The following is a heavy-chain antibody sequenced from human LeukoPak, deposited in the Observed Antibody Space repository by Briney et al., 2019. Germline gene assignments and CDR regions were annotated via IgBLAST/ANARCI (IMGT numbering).Heavy chain of an antibody. D-gene: IGHD6-25*01. J-gene: IGHJ4*02. CDR3: ATSHHTSSGQNFDY. Sequence: PGGSLRLSCAASGFTFSSYGMHWVRQAPGKGLEWVANINQDGSAKYYVDSVKGRFTISRDNADSSLYLQMNALRADDTAMYYCATSHHTSSGQNFDYWGQGTLVSVSS. CDR1: GFTFSSYG. CDR2: INQDGSAK. V-gene: IGHV3-7*01.